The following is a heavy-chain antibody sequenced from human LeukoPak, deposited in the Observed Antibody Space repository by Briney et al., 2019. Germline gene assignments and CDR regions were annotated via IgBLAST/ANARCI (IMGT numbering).Heavy chain of an antibody. J-gene: IGHJ4*02. CDR3: ARRLTTSEWFDY. D-gene: IGHD3-3*01. CDR1: GYSFTDYW. Sequence: GESLKISCEGSGYSFTDYWIGWVRQMPGKGLEWMGIIYPGDPDTRYSPSFPGQVTISADKSITTAYLQWSSLKASDTAIYYCARRLTTSEWFDYWGQGTLVTVSS. V-gene: IGHV5-51*01. CDR2: IYPGDPDT.